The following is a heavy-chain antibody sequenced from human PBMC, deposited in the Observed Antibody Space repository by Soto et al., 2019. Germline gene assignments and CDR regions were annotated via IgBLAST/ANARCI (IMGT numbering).Heavy chain of an antibody. J-gene: IGHJ5*02. CDR1: GYTFTSYA. D-gene: IGHD2-2*01. CDR3: ARFSTQLRWFDP. V-gene: IGHV1-3*01. CDR2: INAGNGNT. Sequence: ASVNVSFKASGYTFTSYAMHWVRQAPGQSLEWIGWINAGNGNTKYXXKFQGRVXXTMDTSASTAXMELSXLISEDTAVYYCARFSTQLRWFDPWRQGTLVTVSS.